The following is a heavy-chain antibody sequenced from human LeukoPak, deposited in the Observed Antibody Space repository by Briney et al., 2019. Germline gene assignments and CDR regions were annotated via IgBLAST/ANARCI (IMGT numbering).Heavy chain of an antibody. D-gene: IGHD3-22*01. Sequence: ASVKVSCKASGYTFTGYYMHWVRQAPGQGLEWMGWINPNSGGTNYAQKFQGRVTMTRDTSISTAYMELSRLRSEDTAVYYCARLDRSGYYWDYYYYMDVWGKGTTVTVSS. CDR3: ARLDRSGYYWDYYYYMDV. J-gene: IGHJ6*03. V-gene: IGHV1-2*02. CDR1: GYTFTGYY. CDR2: INPNSGGT.